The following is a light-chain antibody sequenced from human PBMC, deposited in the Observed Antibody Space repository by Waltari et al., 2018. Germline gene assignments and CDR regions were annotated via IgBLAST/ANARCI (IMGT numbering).Light chain of an antibody. CDR3: CSYAGSSTHVL. CDR1: SSDVGGYHY. Sequence: QSALTQPASVSGSPGQSIPISCTGTSSDVGGYHYVPWYQQYPDKAPKLMIYDVSKRPSGVSNRFSGSKSGNTASLTISGLQAEDEADYYCCSYAGSSTHVLFGGGTKLTVL. J-gene: IGLJ2*01. V-gene: IGLV2-23*02. CDR2: DVS.